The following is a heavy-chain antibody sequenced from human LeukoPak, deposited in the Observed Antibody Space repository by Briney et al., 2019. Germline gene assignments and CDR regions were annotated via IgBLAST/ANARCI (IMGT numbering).Heavy chain of an antibody. D-gene: IGHD2-21*02. CDR1: GYTFTGYY. V-gene: IGHV1-2*02. J-gene: IGHJ4*02. CDR3: ARDIVVVTATYFDY. Sequence: ASVKVSCKASGYTFTGYYMRWVRQAPGQGLEWMGWINPNSGGTNYAQKFQRRVTMTRDTSISTAYMELSRLRSDDTAVYYCARDIVVVTATYFDYWGQGTLVTVSS. CDR2: INPNSGGT.